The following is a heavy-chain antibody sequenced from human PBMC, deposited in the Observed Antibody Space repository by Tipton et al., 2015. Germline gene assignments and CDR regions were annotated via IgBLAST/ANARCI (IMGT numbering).Heavy chain of an antibody. D-gene: IGHD2-2*01. Sequence: TLSLTCTVSGGSISSSSYYWGWIRQPPGKGLEWIGSIYYSGSTYYNPSLKSRVTISVDTSKNQLSLKLSSVTAADTAVYYCARPTSGAFDIWGQGTMVTVSS. J-gene: IGHJ3*02. V-gene: IGHV4-39*01. CDR2: IYYSGST. CDR3: ARPTSGAFDI. CDR1: GGSISSSSYY.